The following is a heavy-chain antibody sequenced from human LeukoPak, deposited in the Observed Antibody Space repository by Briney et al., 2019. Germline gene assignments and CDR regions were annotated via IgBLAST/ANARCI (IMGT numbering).Heavy chain of an antibody. J-gene: IGHJ4*02. CDR3: ARDEKIVVVAATTGPSDY. V-gene: IGHV1-2*02. CDR1: GYTSTGYY. D-gene: IGHD2-15*01. CDR2: INPNSGGT. Sequence: GASVKVSCKASGYTSTGYYMHWVRQAPGQGLEWMGWINPNSGGTNYAQKFQGRVTMTRDTSISTAYMELSRLRSDDTAVYYCARDEKIVVVAATTGPSDYWGQGTLVTVSS.